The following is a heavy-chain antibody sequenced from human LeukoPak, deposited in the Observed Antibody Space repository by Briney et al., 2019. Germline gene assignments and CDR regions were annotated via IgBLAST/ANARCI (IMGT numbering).Heavy chain of an antibody. Sequence: ASAKVSCKASGYTFTGYYMHWVRQAPGQGLEWMGRINPNSGGTNYAQKFQGRVTMTRDTSISTAYMELSRLRSDDTAVYYCARWPRGYCSGGSCEEYWGQGTLVTVSS. V-gene: IGHV1-2*06. D-gene: IGHD2-15*01. CDR3: ARWPRGYCSGGSCEEY. J-gene: IGHJ4*02. CDR2: INPNSGGT. CDR1: GYTFTGYY.